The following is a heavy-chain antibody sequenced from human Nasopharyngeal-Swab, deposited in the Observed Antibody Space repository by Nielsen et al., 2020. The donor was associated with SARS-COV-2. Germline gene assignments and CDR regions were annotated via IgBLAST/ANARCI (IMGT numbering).Heavy chain of an antibody. CDR2: IYYSGST. D-gene: IGHD3-3*01. Sequence: ESLKISCAASGFTFSSYSMNWVRQPPGKGLEWIGSIYYSGSTYYNPSLKSRVTISVDTSKNQFSLKLSSVTAADTAVYYCARSLLRFLEWTNFDYWGQGTLVTVSS. V-gene: IGHV4-39*07. CDR3: ARSLLRFLEWTNFDY. CDR1: GFTFSSYS. J-gene: IGHJ4*02.